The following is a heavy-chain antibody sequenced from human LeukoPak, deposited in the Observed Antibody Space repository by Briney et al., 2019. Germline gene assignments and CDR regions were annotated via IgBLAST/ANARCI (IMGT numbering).Heavy chain of an antibody. CDR2: INAGNGNT. CDR3: ARVLAGGIASGPWFDP. D-gene: IGHD6-13*01. Sequence: GASVKVSCKASGYTFTSYAMHWVRQAPGQRLEWMGWINAGNGNTKYSQKFQGRVTITRDTSASTAYMELSSLRSEDTAVYYCARVLAGGIASGPWFDPWGQGTLVTVSS. J-gene: IGHJ5*02. V-gene: IGHV1-3*01. CDR1: GYTFTSYA.